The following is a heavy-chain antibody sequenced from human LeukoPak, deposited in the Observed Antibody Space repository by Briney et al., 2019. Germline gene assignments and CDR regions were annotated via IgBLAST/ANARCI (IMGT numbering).Heavy chain of an antibody. Sequence: SETLSLTCTVSGGSISSSSYYWGWIRQPPGKGLEWIGSIYYSGSTYYNPSLKSRVTISVDTSKNQFSLKLSSVTAADTAVYYCASQFWSGSRVTVWFDPWGQGTLVTVSS. CDR2: IYYSGST. CDR3: ASQFWSGSRVTVWFDP. CDR1: GGSISSSSYY. V-gene: IGHV4-39*01. J-gene: IGHJ5*02. D-gene: IGHD3-3*01.